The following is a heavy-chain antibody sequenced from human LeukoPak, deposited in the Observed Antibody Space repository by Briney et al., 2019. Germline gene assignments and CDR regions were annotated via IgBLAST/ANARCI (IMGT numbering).Heavy chain of an antibody. V-gene: IGHV3-48*03. CDR3: AKSDPYGDSLNEI. J-gene: IGHJ4*02. D-gene: IGHD4-17*01. Sequence: GGSLRLSCAASGFTFSGYAMNWVRQAPGKGLEWLSHISSTGGTIYYADSVKGRLTVSRDNAKNSLYLQMNSLRAEDTAVYYCAKSDPYGDSLNEIWGQGALVTVSS. CDR1: GFTFSGYA. CDR2: ISSTGGTI.